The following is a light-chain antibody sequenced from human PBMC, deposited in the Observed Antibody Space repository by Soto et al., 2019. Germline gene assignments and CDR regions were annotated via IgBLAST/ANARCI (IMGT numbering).Light chain of an antibody. CDR2: AVD. Sequence: QSVLTQPASVSGSPGQSITVSCTGTSNDIGVSNYVSWYQQHPGKAPRLIIYAVDNRPSGVSARFSGSKSGNTASLTISGLQTEDEADYCCTSYTRSPHYVFGTGTKVTVL. CDR1: SNDIGVSNY. V-gene: IGLV2-14*03. J-gene: IGLJ1*01. CDR3: TSYTRSPHYV.